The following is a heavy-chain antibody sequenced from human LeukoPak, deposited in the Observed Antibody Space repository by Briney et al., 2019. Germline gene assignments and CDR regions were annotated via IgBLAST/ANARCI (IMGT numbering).Heavy chain of an antibody. J-gene: IGHJ3*02. Sequence: GGSLRLSCAASTFTFSSYTMNWVRQAPGTGLEWVSSISSSGSYIYYADSLKGRFTVSRDNAKNSLYLQMNSLRAEDTAVYYCARWGTYSSSWLGAFDIWGQGTMVTVSS. D-gene: IGHD6-13*01. CDR1: TFTFSSYT. CDR2: ISSSGSYI. CDR3: ARWGTYSSSWLGAFDI. V-gene: IGHV3-21*04.